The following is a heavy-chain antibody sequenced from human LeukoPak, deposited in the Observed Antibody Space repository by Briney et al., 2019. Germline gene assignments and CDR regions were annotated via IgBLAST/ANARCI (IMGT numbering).Heavy chain of an antibody. D-gene: IGHD3-10*01. J-gene: IGHJ4*02. V-gene: IGHV3-53*05. CDR2: ICSGGVT. CDR1: GFTVSSNY. CDR3: ARGGSAWFGGLDY. Sequence: PGGSLRLSCAASGFTVSSNYMSWVRQAPGKGLEWVSVICSGGVTYYADSVKGRFTISRDNSKNTLYLQMNSLRADDTAVYYCARGGSAWFGGLDYWGQGTLVTVSS.